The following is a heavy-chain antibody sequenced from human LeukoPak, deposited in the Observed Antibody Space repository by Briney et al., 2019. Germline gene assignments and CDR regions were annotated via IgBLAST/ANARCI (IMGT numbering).Heavy chain of an antibody. CDR1: GFTFSSYA. J-gene: IGHJ5*02. D-gene: IGHD2-15*01. CDR2: ISGSGGST. CDR3: ARGADGVSSNSRGWFDP. Sequence: GGSLRLSCAASGFTFSSYAMSWVRQAPGKGLEWVSAISGSGGSTYYADSVKGRFTISRDNSKNTLYLQMNTLRAEGTAVYSCARGADGVSSNSRGWFDPWGQGTLVTVSS. V-gene: IGHV3-23*01.